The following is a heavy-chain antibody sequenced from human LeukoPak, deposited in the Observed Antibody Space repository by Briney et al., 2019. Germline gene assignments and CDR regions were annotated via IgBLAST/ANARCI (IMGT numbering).Heavy chain of an antibody. J-gene: IGHJ4*02. CDR3: ARSYTIAWRPAPASD. CDR2: IKQDGSEK. CDR1: GFTFSSHW. D-gene: IGHD6-19*01. Sequence: GGSLRLSCAASGFTFSSHWMSWVRQAPGRGLEWVANIKQDGSEKFHVDSVKGRFTISRDNAKNSLYLQMNSLRAGDTAVYYCARSYTIAWRPAPASDWGQGTLVTVSS. V-gene: IGHV3-7*01.